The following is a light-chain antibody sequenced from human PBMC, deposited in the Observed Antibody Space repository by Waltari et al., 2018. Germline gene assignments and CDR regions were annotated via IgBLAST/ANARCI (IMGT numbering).Light chain of an antibody. CDR2: KAS. Sequence: DIQMTQSPSTLSPSVGDRFTIPCRANQSINNWLTWYQQKQRKAPKLLIYKASRLQTGVPSRFRGSGSGTEFTLTINDFQADDSAIYYCQQYNSYSWTFGQGTKVEVE. CDR1: QSINNW. J-gene: IGKJ1*01. CDR3: QQYNSYSWT. V-gene: IGKV1-5*03.